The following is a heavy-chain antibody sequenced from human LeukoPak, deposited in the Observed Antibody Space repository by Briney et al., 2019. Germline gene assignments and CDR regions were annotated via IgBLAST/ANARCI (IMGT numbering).Heavy chain of an antibody. J-gene: IGHJ4*02. CDR1: GYTFTSYG. D-gene: IGHD2-2*01. CDR2: ISAYNGNT. Sequence: GASVKVSCKASGYTFTSYGISWVRQAPGQGLEWMGWISAYNGNTNYAQKLQGRVTMTTDTSTSTAYMELRSLRSDDTAVYYCARGSFGYCSSTSCYPVDYWGQGTLVTVSS. V-gene: IGHV1-18*01. CDR3: ARGSFGYCSSTSCYPVDY.